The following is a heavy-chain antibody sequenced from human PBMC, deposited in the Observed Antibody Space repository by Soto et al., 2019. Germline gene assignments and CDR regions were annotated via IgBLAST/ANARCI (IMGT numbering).Heavy chain of an antibody. J-gene: IGHJ4*02. CDR2: ISGSGGST. CDR1: GFTFSSYA. D-gene: IGHD2-15*01. CDR3: AKDLGYCSGGSCPFDY. Sequence: PGGSLRLSCAASGFTFSSYAMSWVRQAPGKGLEWVSAISGSGGSTYYADSVKGRFTISRDNSKNTLYLQMNSLRAEDTAVYYCAKDLGYCSGGSCPFDYWGQGTLVTVSS. V-gene: IGHV3-23*01.